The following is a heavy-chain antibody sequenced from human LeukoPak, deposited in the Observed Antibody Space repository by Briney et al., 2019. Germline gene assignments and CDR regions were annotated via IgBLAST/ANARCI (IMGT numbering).Heavy chain of an antibody. V-gene: IGHV1-69*04. CDR2: IIPIFGIA. CDR1: GDTFSCYA. J-gene: IGHJ3*02. Sequence: SVKVSCKASGDTFSCYAISWVRQAPGQGLEWMGRIIPIFGIANYAQKFQGRVTITADKSTSTAYMELSSLRSEDTAVYYCARSLAVAGTESAFDIWGQGTMVTVSS. CDR3: ARSLAVAGTESAFDI. D-gene: IGHD6-19*01.